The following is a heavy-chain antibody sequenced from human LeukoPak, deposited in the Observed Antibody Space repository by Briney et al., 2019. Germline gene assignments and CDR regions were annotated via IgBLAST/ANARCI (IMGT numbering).Heavy chain of an antibody. J-gene: IGHJ4*02. CDR3: AKGPRYCSSTSCFPPFDY. CDR2: ISYDGSNN. V-gene: IGHV3-30*18. Sequence: GRSLRLSCAASGFTFSNYGMHWVRQAPGKGLEWVAVISYDGSNNYYADSVKGRFTISRDNSKNTLYLQMNSLRAEDTAVYYCAKGPRYCSSTSCFPPFDYWGQGTLVTVSS. CDR1: GFTFSNYG. D-gene: IGHD2-2*01.